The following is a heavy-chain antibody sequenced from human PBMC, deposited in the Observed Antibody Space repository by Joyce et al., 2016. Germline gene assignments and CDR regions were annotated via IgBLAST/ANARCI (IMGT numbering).Heavy chain of an antibody. J-gene: IGHJ6*03. CDR2: IYYSGNT. CDR3: ARVSVRVHHMDV. Sequence: QLQLQESGPGLVKPSQTLSLTCTVSGGSISSGAYYWSWIRQHPGKGLEWIGYIYYSGNTYYNPSLKSRPNILIDTSNNQVSLDLNSVTSADTGVYYCARVSVRVHHMDVWGKGTTVTVSS. CDR1: GGSISSGAYY. D-gene: IGHD3-10*01. V-gene: IGHV4-31*03.